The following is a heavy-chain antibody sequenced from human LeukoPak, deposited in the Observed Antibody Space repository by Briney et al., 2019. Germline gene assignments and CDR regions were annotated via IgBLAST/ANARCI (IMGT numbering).Heavy chain of an antibody. Sequence: GGSLRLSCAASGFTFSSYEMNWVRQAPGKGLEWVSYISSSGSTIYYADSVKGRFTISRDDAKNSLYLQMNSLRAEDTAVYYCARVGREAADYWGPGTLVTVSS. D-gene: IGHD1-26*01. CDR3: ARVGREAADY. CDR1: GFTFSSYE. CDR2: ISSSGSTI. J-gene: IGHJ4*02. V-gene: IGHV3-48*03.